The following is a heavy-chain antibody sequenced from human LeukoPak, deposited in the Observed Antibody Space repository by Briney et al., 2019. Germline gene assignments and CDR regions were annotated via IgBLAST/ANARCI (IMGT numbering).Heavy chain of an antibody. CDR2: INTGNGNT. CDR1: GYTFTNYG. Sequence: GASVKVSCKTSGYTFTNYGMHWVRQAPRQSPEWMGWINTGNGNTKSSQKLQDRVTLTRDTSASTAYMELNSLSSEDTAIYYCARVPLSDASGHYYPHWGQGTLVTVSS. CDR3: ARVPLSDASGHYYPH. D-gene: IGHD3-22*01. V-gene: IGHV1-3*04. J-gene: IGHJ1*01.